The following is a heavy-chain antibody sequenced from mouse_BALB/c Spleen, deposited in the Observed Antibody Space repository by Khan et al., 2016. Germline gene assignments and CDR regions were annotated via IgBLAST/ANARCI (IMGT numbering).Heavy chain of an antibody. V-gene: IGHV2-2*02. CDR3: ARNGANGEDAMDE. Sequence: QVQLKESGPGLVQPSQSLSITCTVSGFSLTNYGVHWVRQSPGKGLAWLGVIWSGGITDYNAAFISRLSNRKDNSKSQVVIKMNRQQANDAGINDCARNGANGEDAMDEWGQGTSVTVAS. CDR2: IWSGGIT. J-gene: IGHJ4*01. D-gene: IGHD4-1*01. CDR1: GFSLTNYG.